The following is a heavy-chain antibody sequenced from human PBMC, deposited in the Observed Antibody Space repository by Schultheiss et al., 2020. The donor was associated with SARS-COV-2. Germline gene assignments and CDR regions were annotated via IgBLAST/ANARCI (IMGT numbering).Heavy chain of an antibody. CDR1: GGSISSGGYY. CDR3: ARAPRSGYYFYYFDY. Sequence: SETLSLTCAVYGGSISSGGYYWSWIRQHPGKGLEWIGYIYHSGSTNYNPSLKSRVTMSVDTSKNQFSLKLSSVTAADTAVYYCARAPRSGYYFYYFDYWGQGTLVTVSS. D-gene: IGHD3-22*01. V-gene: IGHV4-31*11. J-gene: IGHJ4*02. CDR2: IYHSGST.